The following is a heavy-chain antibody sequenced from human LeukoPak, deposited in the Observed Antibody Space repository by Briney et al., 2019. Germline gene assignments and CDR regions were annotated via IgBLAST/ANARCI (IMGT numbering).Heavy chain of an antibody. CDR3: ARVGGFWSGYYGGANSFDY. CDR1: GGSFSGYY. V-gene: IGHV4-34*01. D-gene: IGHD3-3*01. Sequence: PSETLSLTCAVYGGSFSGYYWSWICQPPGKGLEWIGEINHSGRTNYNPSLKGRVTISVDTSKNHFSLKLSSVTAAGTAVYYCARVGGFWSGYYGGANSFDYWGQGTLVTVSS. J-gene: IGHJ4*02. CDR2: INHSGRT.